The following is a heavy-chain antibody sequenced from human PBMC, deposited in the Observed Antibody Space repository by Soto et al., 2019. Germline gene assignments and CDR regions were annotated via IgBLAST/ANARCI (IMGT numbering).Heavy chain of an antibody. CDR2: IYYSGST. CDR1: GGSISSYY. Sequence: ASETLSLTCTVSGGSISSYYWSWIRQPPGKGLEWIGYIYYSGSTNYNPSLKSRVTISVDTSKNQFSLKLSSVTAADTAVYYCAREGSSWYIDYWGQGTLVTVSS. V-gene: IGHV4-59*01. J-gene: IGHJ4*02. D-gene: IGHD6-13*01. CDR3: AREGSSWYIDY.